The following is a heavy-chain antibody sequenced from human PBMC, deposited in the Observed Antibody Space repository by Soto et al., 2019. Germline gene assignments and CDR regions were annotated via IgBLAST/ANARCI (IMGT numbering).Heavy chain of an antibody. CDR2: INWNGGST. V-gene: IGHV3-20*04. CDR1: GFTFDDYG. J-gene: IGHJ4*02. CDR3: ARHDILSGYYRYYFAY. D-gene: IGHD3-9*01. Sequence: GGSLRLSCAASGFTFDDYGMSWVRQAPGKGLEWVSGINWNGGSTGYADSVKGRFTISRDNAKNSLYLQMNSLRAEDTALYYCARHDILSGYYRYYFAYWGQGTLVTVSS.